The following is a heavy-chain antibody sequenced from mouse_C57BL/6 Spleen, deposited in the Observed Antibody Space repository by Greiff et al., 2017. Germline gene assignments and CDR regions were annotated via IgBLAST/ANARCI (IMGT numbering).Heavy chain of an antibody. CDR1: GFTFSNYW. J-gene: IGHJ2*01. D-gene: IGHD1-1*01. V-gene: IGHV6-3*01. CDR2: IRLKSDNYAT. Sequence: EVMLVESGGGLVQPGGSMKLSCVASGFTFSNYWMNWVRQSPEKGLEWVAQIRLKSDNYATHYAESVKGRFTISRDDSKSSVYLQMNNLRAEDTGIYYCTGVITTVVDSLDYFDYWGQGTTLTVSS. CDR3: TGVITTVVDSLDYFDY.